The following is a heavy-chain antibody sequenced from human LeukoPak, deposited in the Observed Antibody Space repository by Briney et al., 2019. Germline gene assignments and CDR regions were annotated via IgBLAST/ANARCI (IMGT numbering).Heavy chain of an antibody. CDR3: AAYSSSSVWGADAFDI. V-gene: IGHV1-46*01. J-gene: IGHJ3*02. CDR1: AYTFTNYY. CDR2: INPSGGTT. Sequence: ASVKVSCKASAYTFTNYYIHWVRQAPGQGLEWLGIINPSGGTTSYAQKFQGRVTITADKSTSTAYMELSSLRSEDTAVYYCAAYSSSSVWGADAFDIWGQGTMDTVSS. D-gene: IGHD6-6*01.